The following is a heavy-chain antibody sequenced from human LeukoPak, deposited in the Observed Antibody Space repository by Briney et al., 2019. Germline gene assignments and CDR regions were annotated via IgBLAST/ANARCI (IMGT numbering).Heavy chain of an antibody. J-gene: IGHJ3*02. D-gene: IGHD3-22*01. V-gene: IGHV4-61*02. Sequence: SETLSLTCTVSGGSINSGGYYWNWIRQPAGKGLEWIGRIYTSGSTNYNPSLKSRVTISIDTSKNQFSLKLSSVTAADTAVYYCGSYYYDSSGAFDIWGQGTMVTVSS. CDR3: GSYYYDSSGAFDI. CDR1: GGSINSGGYY. CDR2: IYTSGST.